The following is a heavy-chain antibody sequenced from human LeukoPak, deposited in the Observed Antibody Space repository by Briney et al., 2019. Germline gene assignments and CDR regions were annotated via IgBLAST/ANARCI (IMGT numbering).Heavy chain of an antibody. J-gene: IGHJ4*02. CDR1: GYTFTSYG. Sequence: ASVKVSRKASGYTFTSYGISWVRQAPGQGLEWMGWISAYNGNTNYAQKLQGRVTMTTDTSTSTAYMELRSLRSDDTAVYYCARDLSHSNSPKDGYSYGYEDYWGQGTLVTVSS. CDR2: ISAYNGNT. CDR3: ARDLSHSNSPKDGYSYGYEDY. D-gene: IGHD5-18*01. V-gene: IGHV1-18*01.